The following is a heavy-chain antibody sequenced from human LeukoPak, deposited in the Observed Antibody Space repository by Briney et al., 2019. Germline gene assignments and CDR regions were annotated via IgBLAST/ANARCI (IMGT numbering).Heavy chain of an antibody. CDR1: GVAVTNNY. J-gene: IGHJ3*02. V-gene: IGHV3-21*01. Sequence: GGSLRLSCAVSGVAVTNNYMTWVRQAAGKGLEWVSSISSSSSYIYYADSVKGRFTISRDNAKNSLYLQMNSLRAEDTAVYYCARTTRDAFDIWGQGTMVTVSS. CDR3: ARTTRDAFDI. CDR2: ISSSSSYI. D-gene: IGHD1-26*01.